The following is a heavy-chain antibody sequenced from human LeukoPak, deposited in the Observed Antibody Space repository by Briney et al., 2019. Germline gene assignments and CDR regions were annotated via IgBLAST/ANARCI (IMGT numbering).Heavy chain of an antibody. CDR3: ARSIVVVPAAIRGDFDY. Sequence: ASVKVSCKASGGTFSSYAISWVRQAPGQGLEWMGGIIPIFGTANYAQKFQGRVTITADESTSTAYMELSSLRSEDTAVYYCARSIVVVPAAIRGDFDYWGQGTLVTVSS. D-gene: IGHD2-2*02. CDR2: IIPIFGTA. J-gene: IGHJ4*02. CDR1: GGTFSSYA. V-gene: IGHV1-69*13.